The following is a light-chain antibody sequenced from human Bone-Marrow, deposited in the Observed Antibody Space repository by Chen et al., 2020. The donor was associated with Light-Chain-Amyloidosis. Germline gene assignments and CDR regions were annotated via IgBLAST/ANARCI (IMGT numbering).Light chain of an antibody. CDR1: DLPTKY. J-gene: IGLJ2*01. Sequence: SYELTQPPSVSVSTGQTARITCSGDDLPTKYAYWYQQKPGQAPVLVIHRDNERPSGISERFSGSSSGTTATLTSSGVQAEDEADYHCQSADSSGTYEVIFGGGTKLTVL. V-gene: IGLV3-25*03. CDR2: RDN. CDR3: QSADSSGTYEVI.